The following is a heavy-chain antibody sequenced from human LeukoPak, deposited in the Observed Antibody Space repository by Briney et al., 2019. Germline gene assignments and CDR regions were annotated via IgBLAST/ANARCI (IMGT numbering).Heavy chain of an antibody. V-gene: IGHV1-69*05. CDR2: IIPIFGTA. CDR3: ARGVGYSSGWEVGPAFFDY. D-gene: IGHD6-19*01. Sequence: ASVKVSCKASGGTFSSYAISWVRQAPGQGLEWMGGIIPIFGTANYAQKFQGRVTITTDESTSTAYMELSSLRSEDTAVYYCARGVGYSSGWEVGPAFFDYWGQGTLVTVPS. J-gene: IGHJ4*02. CDR1: GGTFSSYA.